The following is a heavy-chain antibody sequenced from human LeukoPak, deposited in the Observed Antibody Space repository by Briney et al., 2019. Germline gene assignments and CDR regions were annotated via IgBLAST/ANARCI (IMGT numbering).Heavy chain of an antibody. CDR3: ARVPYSYDSGRAADF. J-gene: IGHJ4*02. D-gene: IGHD3-22*01. CDR2: INTDGNTT. CDR1: GFTFSGYW. Sequence: GGSLRLSCTASGFTFSGYWMHWVRQAPGKGLVWLSRINTDGNTTNYADSVKGRFTISRDNAKNTLYLQMTSLRAEDTAVYYCARVPYSYDSGRAADFWGQGTLVTVSS. V-gene: IGHV3-74*01.